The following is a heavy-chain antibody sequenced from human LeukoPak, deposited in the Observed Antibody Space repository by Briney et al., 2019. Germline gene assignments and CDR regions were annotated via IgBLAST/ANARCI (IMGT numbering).Heavy chain of an antibody. D-gene: IGHD5-24*01. CDR2: ISGSGSTI. V-gene: IGHV3-48*03. J-gene: IGHJ4*02. Sequence: PGGSLRLSCAASGFTFSSYEMNWVRQAPGKGLEWVSYISGSGSTIYYADSVKGRFTISRDNAKNSLYLQMNSLRAEDTAVYYCARGGPRWLQLREFDYWGQGTLVTVSS. CDR3: ARGGPRWLQLREFDY. CDR1: GFTFSSYE.